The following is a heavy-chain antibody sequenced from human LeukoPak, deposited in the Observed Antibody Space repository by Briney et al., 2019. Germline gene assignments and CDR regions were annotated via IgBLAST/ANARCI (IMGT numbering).Heavy chain of an antibody. CDR3: ARPAGRLGSSVLPPDY. J-gene: IGHJ4*02. V-gene: IGHV1-3*04. CDR1: GYTFTYYA. Sequence: ASVKVSCKASGYTFTYYAMHWVRQAPGQRLEWMGWINTGNGNTKYSQNFQGRVTITRDTSASTGYMELSSLRCEDTAVYYCARPAGRLGSSVLPPDYWGQGTLVTVSS. D-gene: IGHD6-13*01. CDR2: INTGNGNT.